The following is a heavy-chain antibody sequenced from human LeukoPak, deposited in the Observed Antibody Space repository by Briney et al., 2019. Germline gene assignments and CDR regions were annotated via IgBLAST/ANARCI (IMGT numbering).Heavy chain of an antibody. CDR3: ARGGYDILTGYMDV. V-gene: IGHV4-31*03. CDR1: GVSISNRTSY. J-gene: IGHJ6*02. CDR2: IYDSRRT. D-gene: IGHD3-9*01. Sequence: SETLSLTCTVSGVSISNRTSYWIWIRQHPGKGLEWIGYIYDSRRTYYNPSLKSRVSISVDTSKNQFSLKVSSVSTADTAVYYCARGGYDILTGYMDVWGQGTTVTVSS.